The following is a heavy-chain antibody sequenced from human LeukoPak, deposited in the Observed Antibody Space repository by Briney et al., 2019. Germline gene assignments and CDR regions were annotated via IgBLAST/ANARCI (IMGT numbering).Heavy chain of an antibody. CDR3: ARDLRSSGWKDWFDP. CDR2: INSDGSST. V-gene: IGHV3-74*01. D-gene: IGHD6-19*01. Sequence: PGGSLRLSCAASGFTFSSYWMHWVRQAPGKGLVWVSRINSDGSSTSYADSVKGRFTISRDNAKNTLYLQMNSLRAEDTAVYYCARDLRSSGWKDWFDPWGQGTLVTVSS. J-gene: IGHJ5*02. CDR1: GFTFSSYW.